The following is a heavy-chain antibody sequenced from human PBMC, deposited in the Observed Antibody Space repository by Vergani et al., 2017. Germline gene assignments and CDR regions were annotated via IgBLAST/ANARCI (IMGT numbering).Heavy chain of an antibody. CDR2: INHSGST. D-gene: IGHD3-22*01. Sequence: QVQLQQWGAGLLKPSETLSLTCAVYGGSFSGYYWSWIRQPPGKGLEWIGEINHSGSTNYNPSLETRVTISGDTSKNQFSLKLNSVTAADTAVYYCARGHYYDYSTYYYWFNPWGQGTLVTVSS. V-gene: IGHV4-34*01. CDR1: GGSFSGYY. CDR3: ARGHYYDYSTYYYWFNP. J-gene: IGHJ5*02.